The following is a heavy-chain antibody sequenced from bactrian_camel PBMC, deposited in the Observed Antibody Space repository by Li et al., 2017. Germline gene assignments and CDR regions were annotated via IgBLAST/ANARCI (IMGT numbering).Heavy chain of an antibody. Sequence: VQLVESGGGSVRPGGSLRLSCTVSGLTSSQYCMAWFRQVSGTKREIVASINSSGGTGYADSVSGRFTISLDMGENMVYPQMNSLKPEDTATYYCAVDQPCNACRHGHCPYPSSYGYWGQGTQVTVS. CDR3: AVDQPCNACRHGHCPYPSSYGY. V-gene: IGHV3S53*01. J-gene: IGHJ6*01. D-gene: IGHD1*01. CDR2: INSSGGT. CDR1: GLTSSQYC.